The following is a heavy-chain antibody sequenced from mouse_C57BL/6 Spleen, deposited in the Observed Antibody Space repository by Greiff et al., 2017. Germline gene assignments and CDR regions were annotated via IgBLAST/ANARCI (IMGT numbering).Heavy chain of an antibody. CDR2: IWSGGST. CDR3: ARNFPDDFYWYFDV. V-gene: IGHV2-2*01. J-gene: IGHJ1*03. CDR1: GFSLTSYG. Sequence: LQESGPGLVQPSQSLSITCTVSGFSLTSYGVHWVRQSPGKGLEWLGVIWSGGSTDYNAAFISRLSISKDNSKSQVFFKMNSLQADDTAIYYCARNFPDDFYWYFDVWGTGTTVTVSS. D-gene: IGHD2-4*01.